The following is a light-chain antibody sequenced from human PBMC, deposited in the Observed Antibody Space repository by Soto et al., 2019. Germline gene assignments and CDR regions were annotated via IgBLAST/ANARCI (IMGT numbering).Light chain of an antibody. CDR1: QSVLYSSNNKNY. V-gene: IGKV4-1*01. Sequence: DIVMTQSPDSLAVSLGERATINCKSSQSVLYSSNNKNYLAWYQQKPGQPPKLLIYWASTRESGVPDRFSGSGSGTDFNRTISSLQAEDVAVYYCQQYYSTPLTFGHGNKVDSK. CDR2: WAS. CDR3: QQYYSTPLT. J-gene: IGKJ3*01.